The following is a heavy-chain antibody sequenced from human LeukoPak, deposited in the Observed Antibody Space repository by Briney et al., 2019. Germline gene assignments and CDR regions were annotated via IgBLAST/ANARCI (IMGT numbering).Heavy chain of an antibody. V-gene: IGHV3-53*01. J-gene: IGHJ2*01. D-gene: IGHD5-24*01. Sequence: GGSLRLSCAASGFTVSSNYMNWVRQAPGKGLEWVSVIYSGGSTYYADSVKGRFTISRDNSKNTLYLQMNNLRAEDTAVYYCARDPGGYNSGGDWNFDLWGRGTLVTVSS. CDR3: ARDPGGYNSGGDWNFDL. CDR2: IYSGGST. CDR1: GFTVSSNY.